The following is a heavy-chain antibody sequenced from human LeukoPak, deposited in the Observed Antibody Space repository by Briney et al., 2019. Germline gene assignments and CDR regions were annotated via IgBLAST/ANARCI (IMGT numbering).Heavy chain of an antibody. V-gene: IGHV3-23*01. CDR1: GFTFSSYA. J-gene: IGHJ4*02. D-gene: IGHD2-8*01. CDR2: ISDTGATT. Sequence: GGSLRLSCAGSGFTFSSYAMSWVRQAPWKGVEWVSAISDTGATTYDADSVKGRFTISRDNSRSTLYLRMNSLRAEDTALYYCAKDTSIGRYCTNGVCSPFDYWGQGTLVTVSS. CDR3: AKDTSIGRYCTNGVCSPFDY.